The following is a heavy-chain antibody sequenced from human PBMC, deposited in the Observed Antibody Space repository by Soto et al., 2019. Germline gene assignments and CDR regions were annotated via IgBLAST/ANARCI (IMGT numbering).Heavy chain of an antibody. J-gene: IGHJ5*02. CDR1: GGTSSSYS. Sequence: QVQLVQSGAEVKKPGSSVKVSCKTSGGTSSSYSINWVRQAPGHGLEWMGVIIPVFGTKNFARSFRGRVSLTADESTNTVYMELTNLRSDDTGVYFCARGGVLKPFDPWGQGSLVTVSS. D-gene: IGHD3-16*01. V-gene: IGHV1-69*12. CDR3: ARGGVLKPFDP. CDR2: IIPVFGTK.